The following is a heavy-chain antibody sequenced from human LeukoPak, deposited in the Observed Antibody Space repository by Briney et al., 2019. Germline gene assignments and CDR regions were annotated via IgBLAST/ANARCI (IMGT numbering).Heavy chain of an antibody. D-gene: IGHD4-11*01. Sequence: SETLSLTCTVSGASINNYYWSWIRQPPGKGLEWIGSIFYSGSTNYNPSLKSRVIISADTSKNQFSLKLSSVTAADTAVYYCAREDYSGGNNWFDFWGQGTLVTVSS. V-gene: IGHV4-59*01. CDR1: GASINNYY. CDR2: IFYSGST. CDR3: AREDYSGGNNWFDF. J-gene: IGHJ5*01.